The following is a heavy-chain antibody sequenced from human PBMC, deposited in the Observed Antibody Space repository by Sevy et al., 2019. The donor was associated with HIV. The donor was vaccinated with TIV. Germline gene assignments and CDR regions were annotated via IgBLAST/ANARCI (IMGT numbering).Heavy chain of an antibody. D-gene: IGHD3-10*01. J-gene: IGHJ3*01. CDR1: GFTFSGYD. V-gene: IGHV3-30*02. CDR3: AKGLGMVQGALLSDDV. CDR2: IRHDGSTK. Sequence: GGSLRLSCAASGFTFSGYDMHWVRQAPGKGLEWVAFIRHDGSTKYYVDSVKGRFTISRDNSKNTLFLQMNSLRTEDTSVYYCAKGLGMVQGALLSDDVWGQGSLVTVSS.